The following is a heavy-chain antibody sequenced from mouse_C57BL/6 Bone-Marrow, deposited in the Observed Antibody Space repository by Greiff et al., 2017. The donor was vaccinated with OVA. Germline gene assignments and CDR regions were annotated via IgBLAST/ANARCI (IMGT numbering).Heavy chain of an antibody. CDR3: ARLDGYYDYYAMDY. CDR2: ISNLAYSI. Sequence: EVKLVESGGGLVQPGGSLKLSCAASGFTFSDYGMAWVRQAPRKGPEWVAFISNLAYSIYYADTVTGRFTISRENAKNTLYLEMSSLRSEDTAMYYCARLDGYYDYYAMDYWGQGTSVTVSS. D-gene: IGHD2-3*01. J-gene: IGHJ4*01. CDR1: GFTFSDYG. V-gene: IGHV5-15*01.